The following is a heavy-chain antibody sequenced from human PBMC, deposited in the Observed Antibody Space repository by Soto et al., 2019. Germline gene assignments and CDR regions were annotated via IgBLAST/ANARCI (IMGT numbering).Heavy chain of an antibody. CDR3: ARVLGSSSWYYYYYGMDV. CDR2: INDSGST. D-gene: IGHD6-13*01. Sequence: PSEMLSVTCAVYVGYFSVYYWSWIRQPPGSGLEWIGEINDSGSTNYNPSLKSRVTISVDTSKNQFSLNLSSVTAADTALYYCARVLGSSSWYYYYYGMDVWGQGTPVTVSS. CDR1: VGYFSVYY. J-gene: IGHJ6*01. V-gene: IGHV4-34*01.